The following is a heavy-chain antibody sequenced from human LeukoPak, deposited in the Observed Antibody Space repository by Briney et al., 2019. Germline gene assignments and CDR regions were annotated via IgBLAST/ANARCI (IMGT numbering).Heavy chain of an antibody. CDR2: IYYSGST. CDR1: GGSISSGDYY. D-gene: IGHD2-2*01. J-gene: IGHJ4*02. CDR3: ARERTRYCSSTSCSSY. Sequence: PSETLSLTCTVSGGSISSGDYYWSWIRQPPGKGLEWIGYIYYSGSTYYNPSLKSRVTISVDTSKNQFSLKLSSVTAADTAVYYCARERTRYCSSTSCSSYWGQGTLVTVSS. V-gene: IGHV4-30-4*08.